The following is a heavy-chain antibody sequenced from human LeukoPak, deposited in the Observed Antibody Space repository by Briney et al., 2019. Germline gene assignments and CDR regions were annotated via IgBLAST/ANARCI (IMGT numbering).Heavy chain of an antibody. D-gene: IGHD3-10*01. CDR1: GYTFTGYY. J-gene: IGHJ4*02. CDR2: INPNSGGT. V-gene: IGHV1-2*02. Sequence: ASVKLSCKASGYTFTGYYMHWVRQAPGQGLEWMGWINPNSGGTNYAQKFQGRVTMTRDTSISTAYMELSRLRSDDTAVYYCAREVVTMVRGVSGPFDYWGQGTLVTVSS. CDR3: AREVVTMVRGVSGPFDY.